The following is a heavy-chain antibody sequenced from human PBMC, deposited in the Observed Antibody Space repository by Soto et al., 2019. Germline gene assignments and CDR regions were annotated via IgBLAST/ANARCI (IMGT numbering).Heavy chain of an antibody. D-gene: IGHD5-18*01. Sequence: PGGSLRLSCAASGFTFSNAWMNWVRQAPGKGLEWVGRIKSKTDGGTTDYAAPVKGRFTISRDDSKNTLYLQMNSLKTEDTAVYYCTTDGVLVPLQLWLRDRTLRFDYWGQGTLVTVSS. J-gene: IGHJ4*02. CDR2: IKSKTDGGTT. V-gene: IGHV3-15*07. CDR3: TTDGVLVPLQLWLRDRTLRFDY. CDR1: GFTFSNAW.